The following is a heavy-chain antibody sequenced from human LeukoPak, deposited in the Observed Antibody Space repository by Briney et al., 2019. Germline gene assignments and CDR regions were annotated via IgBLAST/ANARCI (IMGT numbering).Heavy chain of an antibody. J-gene: IGHJ4*02. V-gene: IGHV1-46*01. Sequence: ASVKVSCKASGYTFASYYMHWVRQAPGQGLEWVGIINPSGGSTSYAQKFQGRVTMTRDTSTSTVYMELSSLRSEDTAVYYCASSSSGWYFTPFDYWGQGTLVTVSS. CDR2: INPSGGST. CDR1: GYTFASYY. CDR3: ASSSSGWYFTPFDY. D-gene: IGHD6-19*01.